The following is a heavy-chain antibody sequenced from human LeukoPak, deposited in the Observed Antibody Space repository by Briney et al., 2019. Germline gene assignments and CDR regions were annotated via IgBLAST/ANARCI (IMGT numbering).Heavy chain of an antibody. D-gene: IGHD1-26*01. J-gene: IGHJ4*02. CDR3: AKDGDIVGATTPDY. Sequence: GGSLRLSCAASGFTFSSYAMSWVRQAPGKGLEWVSAISGSGGSTYYADSVKGRFTISRDNSKNTLYLQMNSLRAEDTAVYYCAKDGDIVGATTPDYWGQGTLVTVSS. CDR1: GFTFSSYA. V-gene: IGHV3-23*01. CDR2: ISGSGGST.